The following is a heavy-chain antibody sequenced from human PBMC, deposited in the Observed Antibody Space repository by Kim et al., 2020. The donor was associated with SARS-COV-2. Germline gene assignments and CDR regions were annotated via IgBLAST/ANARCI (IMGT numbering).Heavy chain of an antibody. V-gene: IGHV1-18*01. D-gene: IGHD6-13*01. CDR1: GYTFTSYG. CDR3: ARGPYSSSWYYFDY. Sequence: ASVKVSCKASGYTFTSYGINWVRQAPGQGLEWMGWISAYNGNTNYAQKLQGRVTMTTDTSTSTAYMELRSLRSDDTAVYYCARGPYSSSWYYFDYWGQGTLVTVSS. CDR2: ISAYNGNT. J-gene: IGHJ4*02.